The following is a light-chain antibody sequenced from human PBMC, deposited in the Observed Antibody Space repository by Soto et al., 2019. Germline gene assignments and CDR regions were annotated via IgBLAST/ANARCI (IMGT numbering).Light chain of an antibody. CDR2: ATS. CDR1: QSISTY. CDR3: QQGYTSPSIT. V-gene: IGKV1-39*01. Sequence: DIQMTQSPSSLSASVGDRVTITCRARQSISTYLNWYQQKPGKAPKLLIYATSSLQSGVPSRFSGSGSRTDFTLTISSLQREDFATYYCQQGYTSPSITFGQGTRLEIK. J-gene: IGKJ5*01.